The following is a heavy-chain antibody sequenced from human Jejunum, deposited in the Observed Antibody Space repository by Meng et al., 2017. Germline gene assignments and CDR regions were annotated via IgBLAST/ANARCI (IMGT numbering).Heavy chain of an antibody. Sequence: QVQWVHAGAEVKEPGASVKVSCKASGYTFTSFAITWVRQAPGQGLEWMGWINGDNGDTNNQQNFQGRLIMTTDTSTSTAYMELRSLRSDDTAVYYCARTLPHSSGDKRGLDYWGQGTLVTVSS. CDR2: INGDNGDT. CDR1: GYTFTSFA. J-gene: IGHJ4*02. CDR3: ARTLPHSSGDKRGLDY. V-gene: IGHV1-18*01. D-gene: IGHD1-26*01.